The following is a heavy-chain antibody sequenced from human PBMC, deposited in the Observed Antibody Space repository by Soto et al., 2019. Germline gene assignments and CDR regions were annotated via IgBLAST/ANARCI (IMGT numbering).Heavy chain of an antibody. CDR3: AIFPFGDNFDYYGMVV. D-gene: IGHD3-10*01. CDR1: GGSISSNHW. Sequence: QVQLRESGPGLVKPSGTLSLTCAVSGGSISSNHWWNWVRQSPGKGLEWIGEIYHSGSTNDNLSLKRRITMSVDKSKNQFSLRLNSVTAADTATSSCAIFPFGDNFDYYGMVVWGQGTTVTVSS. CDR2: IYHSGST. V-gene: IGHV4-4*02. J-gene: IGHJ6*02.